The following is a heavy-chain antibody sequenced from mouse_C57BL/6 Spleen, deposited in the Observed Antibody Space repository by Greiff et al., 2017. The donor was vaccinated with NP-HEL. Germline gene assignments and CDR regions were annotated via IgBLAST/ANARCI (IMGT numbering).Heavy chain of an antibody. J-gene: IGHJ1*03. CDR3: TRDFSPITTGYFDV. CDR2: ISSGGDYI. Sequence: EVKLVESGEGLVKPGGSLKLSCAASGFTFSSYAMSWVRQTPEKRLEWVAYISSGGDYIYYADTVKGRFTISRDNARNTLYLQMSSLKSEDTAMYYCTRDFSPITTGYFDVWGTGTTVTVSS. D-gene: IGHD1-1*01. CDR1: GFTFSSYA. V-gene: IGHV5-9-1*02.